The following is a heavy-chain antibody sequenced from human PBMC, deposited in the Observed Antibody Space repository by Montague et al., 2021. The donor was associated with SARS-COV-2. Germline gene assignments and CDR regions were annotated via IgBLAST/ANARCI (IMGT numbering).Heavy chain of an antibody. CDR3: ANWEN. CDR2: FSFVGSNR. CDR1: GLRVGNSN. Sequence: SLRLSCAASGLRVGNSNMHWVRQAPGEGLEWVAVFSFVGSNRYYAGSVEGRFTISRDDSENKLHLQMNSLRPGDTAVYYCANWENWGQGTLVIVSS. V-gene: IGHV3-30*18. J-gene: IGHJ4*02. D-gene: IGHD1-26*01.